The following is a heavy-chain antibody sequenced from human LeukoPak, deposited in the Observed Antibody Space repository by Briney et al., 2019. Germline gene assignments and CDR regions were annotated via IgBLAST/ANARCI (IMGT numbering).Heavy chain of an antibody. CDR1: GFTFSSYW. D-gene: IGHD6-25*01. V-gene: IGHV3-74*01. CDR3: TRDLDAATGS. Sequence: PGGSLRLSCAASGFTFSSYWMHWVRQAPGKGLVWVSRINGDGSRTNCADSVKGRFTISRDNAENTLYLQMNSLRVEDTAVYYCTRDLDAATGSWGQGTLVTVSS. J-gene: IGHJ5*02. CDR2: INGDGSRT.